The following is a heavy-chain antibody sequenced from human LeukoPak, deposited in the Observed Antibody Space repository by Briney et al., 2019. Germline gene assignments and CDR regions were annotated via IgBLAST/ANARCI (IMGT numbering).Heavy chain of an antibody. V-gene: IGHV4-4*02. CDR1: GGSISSSNW. Sequence: PSGTLSLTCAVSGGSISSSNWRRWVRPPPGEGLEWIGEIYYSGSTNYNPSLKSRVTISVDKSKNRFSLRLSSVTAADTAVYYCASKARQLNYYDSSGYYYGFDYWGQGTLVTVSS. J-gene: IGHJ4*02. CDR2: IYYSGST. D-gene: IGHD3-22*01. CDR3: ASKARQLNYYDSSGYYYGFDY.